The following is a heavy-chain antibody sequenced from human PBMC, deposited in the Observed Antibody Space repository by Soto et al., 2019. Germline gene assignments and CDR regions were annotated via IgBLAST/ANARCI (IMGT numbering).Heavy chain of an antibody. D-gene: IGHD6-13*01. CDR3: ARALSIAAAGTPTY. CDR1: GYTFTGYY. CDR2: INPNSCGT. J-gene: IGHJ4*02. V-gene: IGHV1-2*02. Sequence: ASVKVSCKASGYTFTGYYMHWVRQAPGQGLEWMGWINPNSCGTNYAQKFQGRVTMTRDTSISTAYMELSRLRSDDTAVYYCARALSIAAAGTPTYWGQGTLVTVSS.